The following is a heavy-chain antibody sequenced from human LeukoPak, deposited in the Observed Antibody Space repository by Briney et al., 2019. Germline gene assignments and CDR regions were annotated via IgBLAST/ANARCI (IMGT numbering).Heavy chain of an antibody. CDR2: IRYDGSNK. CDR1: GFTFSSYG. V-gene: IGHV3-30*02. Sequence: GGSLRLSCAASGFTFSSYGMHWVRQAPGKGLEWVAFIRYDGSNKYYADSVKGRFTISRDNSKNTLYLQMNSLRAEDTAVYYCAKDKYSWYSSGWYAPFDYWGQGTLVTVSS. J-gene: IGHJ4*02. CDR3: AKDKYSWYSSGWYAPFDY. D-gene: IGHD6-19*01.